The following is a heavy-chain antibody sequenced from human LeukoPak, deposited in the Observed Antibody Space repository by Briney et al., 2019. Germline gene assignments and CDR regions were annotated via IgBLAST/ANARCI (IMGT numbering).Heavy chain of an antibody. D-gene: IGHD3-22*01. V-gene: IGHV4-59*01. CDR1: GGSISSYY. J-gene: IGHJ4*02. Sequence: PSETLSLTCTVSGGSISSYYWSWIRQPPGKGLEWIGYIYYSGSTNYNPSLKSRVTISVDTSKNQFSLKLSSVTAADTAVYYCARGTPFTMIVEAPYDYWGQGTLVTVSS. CDR2: IYYSGST. CDR3: ARGTPFTMIVEAPYDY.